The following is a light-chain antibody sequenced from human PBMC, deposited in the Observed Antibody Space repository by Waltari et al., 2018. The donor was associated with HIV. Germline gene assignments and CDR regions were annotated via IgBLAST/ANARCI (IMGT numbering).Light chain of an antibody. CDR3: SSKSTIYFGVL. CDR1: GNHIGISTL. V-gene: IGLV2-23*02. Sequence: SDLYQLDSVSGRPRLSITISCTGRGNHIGISTLVSWYQHHPGKAPKLIIFDVDKRPSCISERFSGSKSGYTASLTISGLRTEDEADYFCSSKSTIYFGVLFGGGTTLTVL. J-gene: IGLJ2*01. CDR2: DVD.